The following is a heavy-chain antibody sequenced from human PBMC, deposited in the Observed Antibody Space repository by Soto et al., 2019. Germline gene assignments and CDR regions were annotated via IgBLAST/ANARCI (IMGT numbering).Heavy chain of an antibody. CDR2: IYWDDDK. Sequence: QITLKESGPTLVKPTQTLTLTCTFSGFSLSTSGVGVGWIRQPPGKALEWIALIYWDDDKRYSPSLKSRLTIAKDTPKNQAVLTMTNKDPVETATYYCALRRWTSDYEFWSGYSYFDYWGQGTLVTVSS. D-gene: IGHD3-3*01. J-gene: IGHJ4*02. CDR1: GFSLSTSGVG. V-gene: IGHV2-5*02. CDR3: ALRRWTSDYEFWSGYSYFDY.